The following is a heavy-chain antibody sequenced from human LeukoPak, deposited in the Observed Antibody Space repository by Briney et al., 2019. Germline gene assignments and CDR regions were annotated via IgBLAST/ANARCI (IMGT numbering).Heavy chain of an antibody. Sequence: SETLSLTYNVSDGSSSRYYWSWIRQPPGKGLEWIGYIYPSGTTNYNPSLKSRVTLSVDTSKNQFSLKLNSVTAADTAVYYCARHVSYTGDAFDIWGQGTMVTVSS. CDR1: DGSSSRYY. D-gene: IGHD1-26*01. CDR3: ARHVSYTGDAFDI. V-gene: IGHV4-59*08. J-gene: IGHJ3*02. CDR2: IYPSGTT.